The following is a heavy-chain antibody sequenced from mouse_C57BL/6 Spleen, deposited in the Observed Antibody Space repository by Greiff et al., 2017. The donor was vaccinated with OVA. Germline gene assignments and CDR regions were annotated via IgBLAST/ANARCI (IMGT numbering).Heavy chain of an antibody. D-gene: IGHD1-1*01. CDR3: ARGTTVVAPFAY. CDR2: ISSGSSTI. J-gene: IGHJ3*01. V-gene: IGHV5-17*01. Sequence: DVMLVESGGGLVKPGGSLKLSCAASGFTFSDYGMHWVRQAPEKGLEWVAYISSGSSTIYYADTVKGRFTISRDNAKNTLFLQMTSLRSEDTAMYYCARGTTVVAPFAYWGQGTLVTVSA. CDR1: GFTFSDYG.